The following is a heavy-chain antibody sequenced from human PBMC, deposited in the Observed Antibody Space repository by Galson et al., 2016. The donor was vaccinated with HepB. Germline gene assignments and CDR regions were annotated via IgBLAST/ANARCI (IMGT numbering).Heavy chain of an antibody. CDR2: IYTSGST. CDR3: ARDTHYEFWSGYYGGNWFDP. V-gene: IGHV4-61*02. Sequence: TLSLTCTVSGDSVSSGSYYWSWIRQPAGKGLEWIGRIYTSGSTSYNPSLKSRVTISVDTSKNLFSLKLNSVTAADTAVYYCARDTHYEFWSGYYGGNWFDPWGQGTLVTVSS. J-gene: IGHJ5*02. CDR1: GDSVSSGSYY. D-gene: IGHD3-3*01.